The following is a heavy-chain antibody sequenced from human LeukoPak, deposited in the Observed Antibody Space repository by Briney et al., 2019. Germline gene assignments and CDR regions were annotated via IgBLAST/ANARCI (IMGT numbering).Heavy chain of an antibody. V-gene: IGHV3-7*01. CDR1: GFTFSTYW. D-gene: IGHD1-14*01. CDR3: AAKEGTRSDFDY. Sequence: PGGSLRLSCVASGFTFSTYWMSWVCQAPGKGLEWVANLKQDGSVKHYVDSVKGRFTISRDNAKNSLYLQMNSLRGEDTAVYYCAAKEGTRSDFDYWGQGTLVTVAA. CDR2: LKQDGSVK. J-gene: IGHJ4*02.